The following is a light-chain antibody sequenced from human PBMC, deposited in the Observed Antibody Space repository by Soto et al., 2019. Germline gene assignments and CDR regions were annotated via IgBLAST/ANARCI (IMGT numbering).Light chain of an antibody. CDR1: QSIRSSY. V-gene: IGKV3-20*01. CDR3: QQFVTSSWT. J-gene: IGKJ1*01. CDR2: GAS. Sequence: EIVWTQSPGTLSLSPGERATLSCRASQSIRSSYLAWNQQKPGQSPRLLIYGASSRATGIPDRFSGSGSATDITLTISRLEPEDFAVYYCQQFVTSSWTFGQGTKVEIK.